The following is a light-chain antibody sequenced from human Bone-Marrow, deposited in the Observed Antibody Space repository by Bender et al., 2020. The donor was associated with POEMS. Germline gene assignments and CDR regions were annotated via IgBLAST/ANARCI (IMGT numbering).Light chain of an antibody. CDR2: DVS. CDR3: SSYSSSGTDF. V-gene: IGLV2-14*03. Sequence: QSALTQPPSVSGSPGQSITISCTGTSSDIGASNYVSWYQQHPGKSPQLMIYDVSSRPSGVSSRFSASRSGNTASLTISGLQPDDEAIYYCSSYSSSGTDFFGGGTKVTVL. CDR1: SSDIGASNY. J-gene: IGLJ1*01.